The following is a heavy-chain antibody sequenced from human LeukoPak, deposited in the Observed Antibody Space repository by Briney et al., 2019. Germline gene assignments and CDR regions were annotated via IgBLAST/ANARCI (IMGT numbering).Heavy chain of an antibody. CDR2: IIPIFGTA. CDR1: GGTFSSYA. J-gene: IGHJ4*02. D-gene: IGHD3-22*01. CDR3: ARGSPMTSSGYYNH. Sequence: ASVEVSCKASGGTFSSYAISWVRQAPGQGLEWMGGIIPIFGTANYAQKFQGRVTITADESTSTAYMELSSLRSEDTAVYYCARGSPMTSSGYYNHWGQGTLVTVSS. V-gene: IGHV1-69*01.